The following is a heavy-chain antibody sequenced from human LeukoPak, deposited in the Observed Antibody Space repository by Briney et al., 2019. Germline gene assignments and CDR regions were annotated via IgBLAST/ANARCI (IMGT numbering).Heavy chain of an antibody. D-gene: IGHD6-25*01. CDR2: IYSGGST. J-gene: IGHJ4*02. V-gene: IGHV3-53*01. CDR1: GFTVSSNY. Sequence: GGSLRLSCAASGFTVSSNYMSWVRQAPGKGLEWVSVIYSGGSTYYADSVKGRFTISRDNSKNTLYLEMNSLRAEDTAVYYCARERKSGRRIFDYWGQGTLVTVSS. CDR3: ARERKSGRRIFDY.